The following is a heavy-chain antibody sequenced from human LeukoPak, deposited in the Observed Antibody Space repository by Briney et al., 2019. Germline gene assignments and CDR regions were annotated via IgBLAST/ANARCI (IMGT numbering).Heavy chain of an antibody. D-gene: IGHD3-10*01. CDR3: ARAPPSVVGELEYFFDY. Sequence: PSQTLSLTCTVSGGSISSGDYYWSWIRQPPGKGLKWIGYLYYSGSTYYNPSLKSRVTISVDTSKNQFSLNLSSVTAADTAVYYCARAPPSVVGELEYFFDYWGQGTLVSVSS. CDR2: LYYSGST. V-gene: IGHV4-30-4*01. J-gene: IGHJ4*02. CDR1: GGSISSGDYY.